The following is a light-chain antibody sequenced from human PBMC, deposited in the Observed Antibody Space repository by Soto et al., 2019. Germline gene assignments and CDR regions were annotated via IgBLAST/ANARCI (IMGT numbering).Light chain of an antibody. Sequence: EIAMTQSPATLSVSPGERATLSCRASQSVSSNLAWYQQKPGQAPRLLISDASTRATGIPARFSGSGSGTEFTLTISSLQSEDFAVYYCQQFNNWPRTFGQGTKEEIE. J-gene: IGKJ1*01. CDR1: QSVSSN. V-gene: IGKV3-15*01. CDR3: QQFNNWPRT. CDR2: DAS.